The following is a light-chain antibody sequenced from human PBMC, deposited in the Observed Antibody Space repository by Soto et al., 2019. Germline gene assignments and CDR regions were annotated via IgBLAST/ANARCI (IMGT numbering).Light chain of an antibody. J-gene: IGKJ2*01. Sequence: DIQMTQSPSTLSASVGDRVTITCRASQSINNWLAWDQQKPGKAPKLLIYEASSLLSGVPSRFSGSGSGTEFTLTISSLQPDDFADYYCQQYDSDSSTFGQGTKLDI. CDR2: EAS. V-gene: IGKV1-5*03. CDR3: QQYDSDSST. CDR1: QSINNW.